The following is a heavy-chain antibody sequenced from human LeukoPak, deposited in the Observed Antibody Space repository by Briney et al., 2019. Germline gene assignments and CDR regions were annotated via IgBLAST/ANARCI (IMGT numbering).Heavy chain of an antibody. V-gene: IGHV1-2*02. CDR3: ARDPYSGYDYPRFFYYGMDV. CDR1: GYTFTGYY. CDR2: INPNSGGT. Sequence: ASVKVSCKASGYTFTGYYMHWVRQAPGQGLEWMGWINPNSGGTNYAQKFQGRVTMTRDTSISTAYMELSRLRSDDTAVYYCARDPYSGYDYPRFFYYGMDVWGQGTTVTVSS. J-gene: IGHJ6*02. D-gene: IGHD5-12*01.